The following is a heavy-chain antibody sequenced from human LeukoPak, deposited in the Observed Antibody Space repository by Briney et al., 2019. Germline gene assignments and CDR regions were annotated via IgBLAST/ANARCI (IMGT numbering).Heavy chain of an antibody. D-gene: IGHD2-2*01. J-gene: IGHJ6*02. CDR2: IYYSGST. CDR3: ARGAALTAATPYYYYGMDV. CDR1: GGSISSSSYY. V-gene: IGHV4-39*07. Sequence: SETLSLTCTVSGGSISSSSYYWGWIRQPPGKGLEWIGSIYYSGSTYYNPSLKSRVTISVDTSKNQFSLKLSSVTAADTAVYYCARGAALTAATPYYYYGMDVWGQGTTVTVSS.